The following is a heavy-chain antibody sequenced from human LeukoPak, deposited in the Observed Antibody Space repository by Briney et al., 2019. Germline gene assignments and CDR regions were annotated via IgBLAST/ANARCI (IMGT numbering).Heavy chain of an antibody. J-gene: IGHJ4*02. CDR2: ISGSSSSI. CDR3: VAGYSIDY. V-gene: IGHV3-21*01. Sequence: GGTLRLSCAASGFTFSSYSMNWVRQAPGKGLERVSSISGSSSSIYYADSVKGRFTISRDNAKSSLYLQMNSLGAEDTAVYYCVAGYSIDYWGQGTLVTVSS. D-gene: IGHD3-9*01. CDR1: GFTFSSYS.